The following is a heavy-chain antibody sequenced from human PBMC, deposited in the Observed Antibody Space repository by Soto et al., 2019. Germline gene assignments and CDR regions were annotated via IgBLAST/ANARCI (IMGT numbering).Heavy chain of an antibody. D-gene: IGHD2-8*01. CDR1: GFTFSSYG. CDR2: IWYDGSNK. J-gene: IGHJ6*03. Sequence: GGSLRLSCAASGFTFSSYGMHWVRQAPGKGLEWVAVIWYDGSNKYYADSVKGRFTISRDNSKNTLYLQMNSLRAEDTAEYYCAREHGPSTNDYSYYYYINAWGKG. V-gene: IGHV3-33*01. CDR3: AREHGPSTNDYSYYYYINA.